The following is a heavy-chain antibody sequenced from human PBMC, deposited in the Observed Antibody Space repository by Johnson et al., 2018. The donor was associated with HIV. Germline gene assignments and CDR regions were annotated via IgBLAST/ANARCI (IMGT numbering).Heavy chain of an antibody. D-gene: IGHD4-17*01. Sequence: QVQLVESGGGVVQPGRSLRLSCAASGFTFRSYAMHWVRQAPGKGLEWVAVISYDGKSSSAYADSVKGRFTISRDNSKNTVYLQMNSLRAEDTAVYYCANLNDYGDYWGPDAFDIWGQGTMVSVSS. V-gene: IGHV3-30*04. J-gene: IGHJ3*02. CDR2: ISYDGKSSS. CDR3: ANLNDYGDYWGPDAFDI. CDR1: GFTFRSYA.